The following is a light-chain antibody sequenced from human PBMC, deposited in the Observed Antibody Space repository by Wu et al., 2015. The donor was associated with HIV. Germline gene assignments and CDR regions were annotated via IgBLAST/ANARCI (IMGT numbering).Light chain of an antibody. CDR3: QQYGSSLWT. Sequence: IVLTQSPVTLSLSPGEGATLSCRASQAVAGNYVAWFQHRPDQAPRLLIYGASNRATGIPDRFSGSGSGTDFTLSISRLEAEDSAIYYCQQYGSSLWTLGRGTKVEI. J-gene: IGKJ1*01. CDR2: GAS. CDR1: QAVAGNY. V-gene: IGKV3-20*01.